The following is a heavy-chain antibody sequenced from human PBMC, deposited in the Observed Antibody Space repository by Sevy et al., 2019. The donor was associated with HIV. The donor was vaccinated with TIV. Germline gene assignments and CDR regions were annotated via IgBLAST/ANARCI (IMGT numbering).Heavy chain of an antibody. Sequence: GGSLRLSCAASGFTFSSYGMHWVRQAPGKGLEWVAVIWYDGSNKYYADSTGTTYYNPSLKSRLRISVERSENTLSLSLRSVTAADTAVYYCARTTVTTLSSARNNWFDPWGQGTLVTVSS. V-gene: IGHV3-33*01. D-gene: IGHD4-4*01. CDR2: IWYDGSNK. J-gene: IGHJ5*02. CDR1: GFTFSSYG. CDR3: ARTTVTTLSSARNNWFDP.